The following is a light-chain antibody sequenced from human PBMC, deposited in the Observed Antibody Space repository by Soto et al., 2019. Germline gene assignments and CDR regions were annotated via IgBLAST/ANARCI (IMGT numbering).Light chain of an antibody. J-gene: IGKJ5*01. CDR2: VPS. Sequence: EIVLTQSPATLSLSPGERATLSCRASQSVSSDLAWYQQKPGQAPSLLVYVPSTRATGIPARFSGSGSGTEFTLTISSLQSEDFAVYYCQQYNNWPPSITFGQGTRLEMK. CDR1: QSVSSD. CDR3: QQYNNWPPSIT. V-gene: IGKV3-15*01.